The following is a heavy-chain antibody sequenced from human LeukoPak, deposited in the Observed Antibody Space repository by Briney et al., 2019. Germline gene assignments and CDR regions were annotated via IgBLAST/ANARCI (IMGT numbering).Heavy chain of an antibody. V-gene: IGHV4-39*01. CDR2: IYYTGNT. D-gene: IGHD3/OR15-3a*01. CDR1: GVSIITSNSY. Sequence: SETLPLTCTVSGVSIITSNSYWGWIRQPPGKGLEWIGSIYYTGNTYYNASLKSQVSISIDTSKNQFSLRLTSVTAADTAVYFCARQTGSGLFILPGGQGTLVTVSS. CDR3: ARQTGSGLFILP. J-gene: IGHJ4*02.